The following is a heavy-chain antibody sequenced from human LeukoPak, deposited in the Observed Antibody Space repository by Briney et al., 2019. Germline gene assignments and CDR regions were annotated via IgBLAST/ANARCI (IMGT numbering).Heavy chain of an antibody. CDR1: GFTFSRYW. V-gene: IGHV3-74*01. J-gene: IGHJ5*02. Sequence: GGSLRLSCAASGFTFSRYWIHWVRQAPGKGLEWVSRINPDGSTTTHADSVKGRFTISRDNAKNTLYLQMNSLRAEDTAMYYCARVLSGSWDWFDPWGQGTLVTVSS. CDR2: INPDGSTT. CDR3: ARVLSGSWDWFDP. D-gene: IGHD3-22*01.